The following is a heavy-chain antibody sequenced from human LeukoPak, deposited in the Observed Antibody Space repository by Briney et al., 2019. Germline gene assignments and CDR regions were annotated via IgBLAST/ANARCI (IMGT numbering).Heavy chain of an antibody. CDR1: GFTFSSDG. CDR2: IWYDGSNK. CDR3: ARDYDFWGNNWFDR. D-gene: IGHD3/OR15-3a*01. V-gene: IGHV3-33*01. J-gene: IGHJ5*02. Sequence: GSLRLSCAGSGFTFSSDGMHWVRQAPGEGLELVAVIWYDGSNKYYADSAMGRFTISRDNSKNTLYLQMNSLRAEDRAVYYCARDYDFWGNNWFDRWGQGTLVTVSS.